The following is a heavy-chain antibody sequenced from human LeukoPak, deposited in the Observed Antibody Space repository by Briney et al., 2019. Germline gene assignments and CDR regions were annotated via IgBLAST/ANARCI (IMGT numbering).Heavy chain of an antibody. CDR2: ISYEGSNK. CDR1: KFTFSSYA. CDR3: ARDRYSYGHFDY. J-gene: IGHJ4*02. D-gene: IGHD5-18*01. V-gene: IGHV3-30-3*01. Sequence: GGSLRLSCAASKFTFSSYAMHWVRQAPGKGLEWVAVISYEGSNKYYADSVKGRFTISRDNSKNTLYLQMNSLRAEDTAVYYCARDRYSYGHFDYWGQGTLVTVSS.